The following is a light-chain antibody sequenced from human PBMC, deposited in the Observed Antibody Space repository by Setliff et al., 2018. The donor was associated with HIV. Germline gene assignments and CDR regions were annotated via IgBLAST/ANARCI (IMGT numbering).Light chain of an antibody. J-gene: IGLJ1*01. CDR3: ASYAGDGVHDIYV. CDR2: ELS. V-gene: IGLV2-8*01. CDR1: SSDIGSHNH. Sequence: QSVLTQPPSASGSPGQSVAISCTGTSSDIGSHNHVSWYQQYPGKAPKLMIYELSQRPSGVPDRFSGSKSGNTASLTVSGLQAEDEADYYCASYAGDGVHDIYVFGTGTKVTGL.